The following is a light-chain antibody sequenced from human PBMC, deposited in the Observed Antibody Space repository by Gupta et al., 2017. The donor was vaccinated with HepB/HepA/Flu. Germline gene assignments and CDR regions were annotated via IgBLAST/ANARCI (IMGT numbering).Light chain of an antibody. J-gene: IGLJ2*01. CDR1: NSNIGNNY. CDR3: GTWDSSRSAVV. Sequence: QSVLTQPPSVSAAPGQKVTIPCPGSNSNIGNNYVSWYQQLPGTAPKLLIYENNKRPSGIPDRFSGSKSGTSATLGITGLQTGDEADYYCGTWDSSRSAVVFGGGTKLTVL. CDR2: ENN. V-gene: IGLV1-51*02.